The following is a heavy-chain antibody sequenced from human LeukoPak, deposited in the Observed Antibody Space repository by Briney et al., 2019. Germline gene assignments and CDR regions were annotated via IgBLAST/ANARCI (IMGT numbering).Heavy chain of an antibody. CDR2: IYYSGTT. V-gene: IGHV4-59*01. Sequence: PSETLSLTCTVSGGSISNYYWSWIRQPPGKGLEWIGYIYYSGTTNYNPSLKSRVTMSVDTSNKLFTLKLSPVTAADTAVYYCARSKYYFDYWGQGSLVTVSS. CDR1: GGSISNYY. CDR3: ARSKYYFDY. D-gene: IGHD2/OR15-2a*01. J-gene: IGHJ4*02.